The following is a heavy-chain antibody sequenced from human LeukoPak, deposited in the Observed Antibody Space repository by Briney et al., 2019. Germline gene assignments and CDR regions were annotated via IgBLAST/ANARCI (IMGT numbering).Heavy chain of an antibody. CDR2: INHSGST. CDR1: GGSFSGYY. J-gene: IGHJ3*02. CDR3: ARYDSSGYNESDAFDI. Sequence: SETLSLTCAVYGGSFSGYYWSWIRQPPGEGLEWIGEINHSGSTNYNPSLKSRVTISVDTSKNQFSLKLSSVTAADTAVYYCARYDSSGYNESDAFDIWGQGTMVTVSS. D-gene: IGHD3-22*01. V-gene: IGHV4-34*01.